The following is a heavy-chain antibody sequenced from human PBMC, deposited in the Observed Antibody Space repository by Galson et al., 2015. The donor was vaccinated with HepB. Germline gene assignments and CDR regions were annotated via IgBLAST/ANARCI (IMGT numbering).Heavy chain of an antibody. D-gene: IGHD2-15*01. CDR2: ISSSSSYI. CDR3: ARDRLVSGGRGRNWFDP. J-gene: IGHJ5*02. CDR1: GFTFSSYS. V-gene: IGHV3-21*01. Sequence: SLRLSCAASGFTFSSYSMNWVRQAPGKGLEWVSSISSSSSYIYYADSVKGRFTISRDNAKNSLYLQMNSLRAEDTAVYYCARDRLVSGGRGRNWFDPWGQGTLVSVSS.